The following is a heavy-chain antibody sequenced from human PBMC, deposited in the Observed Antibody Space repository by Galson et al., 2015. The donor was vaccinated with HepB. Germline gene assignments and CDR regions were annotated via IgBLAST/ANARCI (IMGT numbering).Heavy chain of an antibody. V-gene: IGHV4-59*12. CDR2: SHYSGST. Sequence: SETLSLTCTVSSGSISSYYWSWIRQPPGKGLEWIGYSHYSGSTDYNPSLKSRVTISVDTSKNQFSLKLSSVTAADTAVYYCARGRGFILWFGNDAFDIWGQGTMVTVSS. CDR3: ARGRGFILWFGNDAFDI. CDR1: SGSISSYY. J-gene: IGHJ3*02. D-gene: IGHD3-10*01.